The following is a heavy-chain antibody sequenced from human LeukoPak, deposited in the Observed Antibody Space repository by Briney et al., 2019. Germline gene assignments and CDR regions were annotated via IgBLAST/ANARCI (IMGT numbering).Heavy chain of an antibody. CDR1: GFTFSSYW. CDR2: IKQDGSEK. J-gene: IGHJ4*02. D-gene: IGHD1-26*01. CDR3: ARVGASASFDY. V-gene: IGHV3-7*01. Sequence: GGSLRLSCAASGFTFSSYWMSWVRQAPGKGREWVANIKQDGSEKYYVDSVKGRFTISRDNAKNSLYLQMNSLRAEDTAVYYCARVGASASFDYWGQGTLVTVSS.